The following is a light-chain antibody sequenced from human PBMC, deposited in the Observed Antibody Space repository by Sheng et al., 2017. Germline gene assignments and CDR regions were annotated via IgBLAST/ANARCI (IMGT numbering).Light chain of an antibody. CDR2: WAS. J-gene: IGKJ3*01. Sequence: EIVMTQSPDSLAVSLGERATINCKSSQSVLYPFNNKNYLVWYQQKQGQPPKLLINWASTRQSGVPARFSGSGSGTDFTLTISSLQAEDVAVYYCQQYASAPTFGPGTKVDIK. CDR1: QSVLYPFNNKNY. V-gene: IGKV4-1*01. CDR3: QQYASAPT.